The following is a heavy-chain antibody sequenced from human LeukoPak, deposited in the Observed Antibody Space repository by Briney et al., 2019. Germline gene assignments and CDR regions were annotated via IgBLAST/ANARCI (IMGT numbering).Heavy chain of an antibody. J-gene: IGHJ6*03. Sequence: ASVKVSCKGFGYTFTRYEINWVRQATGQGLEWMGWMNPNSGNTGYAQKFQGRVTITRNTSISTAYMELSSLRSEDTAVYYCARGGDYYGSGSPMARFYYYYMDVWGKGTTVTVSS. CDR2: MNPNSGNT. D-gene: IGHD3-10*01. CDR1: GYTFTRYE. CDR3: ARGGDYYGSGSPMARFYYYYMDV. V-gene: IGHV1-8*03.